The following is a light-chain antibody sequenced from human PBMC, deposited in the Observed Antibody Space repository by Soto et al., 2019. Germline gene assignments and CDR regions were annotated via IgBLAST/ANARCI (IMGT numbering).Light chain of an antibody. V-gene: IGKV1-6*01. CDR2: DAS. CDR1: QGITND. Sequence: AIQMTQSPSSLSASVGDRVTITCRASQGITNDLGWYQQKPGKAPNLLIYDASRLQSGVSSRFSGSGSGTDFTLTTSNLQPEDFATYYCLQDYNYPRTFGQGTRLEIK. J-gene: IGKJ2*01. CDR3: LQDYNYPRT.